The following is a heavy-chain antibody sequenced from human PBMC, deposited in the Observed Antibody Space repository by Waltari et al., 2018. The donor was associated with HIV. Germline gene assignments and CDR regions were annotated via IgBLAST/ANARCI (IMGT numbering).Heavy chain of an antibody. CDR3: TGDTFGNDDF. D-gene: IGHD1-1*01. Sequence: EVRLVESGGGLGQPGGSLKLSWAGSVFSFSGYWMHWVRQTPGKVLEWVSRIKPDGTQTDYADSVKGRFTISRDNAKSTLHLQLNALSVEDTALYFCTGDTFGNDDFWGQGVLVTVSS. V-gene: IGHV3-74*01. CDR2: IKPDGTQT. J-gene: IGHJ4*02. CDR1: VFSFSGYW.